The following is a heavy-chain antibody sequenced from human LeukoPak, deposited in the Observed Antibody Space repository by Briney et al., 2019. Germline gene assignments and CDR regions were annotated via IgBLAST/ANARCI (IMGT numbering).Heavy chain of an antibody. D-gene: IGHD4-23*01. CDR3: ARVPPNLLRWQPGDY. V-gene: IGHV3-20*04. CDR2: INWNGGST. Sequence: GGSLRLSCAASGFTFDDYGMSWVRQAPGKGLEWGSGINWNGGSTGYADSVKGRFTISRDNAKNSLYLQMNSLRAEDTALYYCARVPPNLLRWQPGDYWGQGTLVTVSS. CDR1: GFTFDDYG. J-gene: IGHJ4*02.